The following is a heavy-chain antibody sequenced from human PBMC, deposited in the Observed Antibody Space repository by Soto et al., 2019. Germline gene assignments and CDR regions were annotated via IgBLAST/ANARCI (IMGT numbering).Heavy chain of an antibody. D-gene: IGHD6-19*01. V-gene: IGHV1-18*01. J-gene: IGHJ4*02. CDR2: ISAYNGNT. CDR3: ATDQYLGSGWYAY. Sequence: GASVKVSCKASGYTFTSYGISWVRQAPGQGLEWMGWISAYNGNTNYAQKFQGRVTMTTDTSTDTAYMELSSLRSEDTAVYYCATDQYLGSGWYAYWGQETLVTVSS. CDR1: GYTFTSYG.